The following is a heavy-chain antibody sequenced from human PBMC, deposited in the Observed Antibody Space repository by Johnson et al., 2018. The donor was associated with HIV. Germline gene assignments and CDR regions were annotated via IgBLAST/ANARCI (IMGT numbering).Heavy chain of an antibody. D-gene: IGHD3-22*01. CDR2: IRYAGSNK. CDR3: AKDVGNYWPDSFDI. Sequence: QVQLVESGGGVVQPGRSLRLACVASGFTFNRYGLHWVRQAPGKGLEWVAFIRYAGSNKNSADSVQGRFPISRDKSENTLYLQMNSLRDEDTAVYYCAKDVGNYWPDSFDIWGQGTMVTVSS. CDR1: GFTFNRYG. V-gene: IGHV3-30*02. J-gene: IGHJ3*02.